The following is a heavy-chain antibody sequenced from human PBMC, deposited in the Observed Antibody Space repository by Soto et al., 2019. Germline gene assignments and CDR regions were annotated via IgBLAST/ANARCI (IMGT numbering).Heavy chain of an antibody. J-gene: IGHJ4*02. CDR2: IYYSGST. D-gene: IGHD3-3*01. CDR3: ARGLLEWLSDQYYFDY. V-gene: IGHV4-59*01. CDR1: GGSISSYY. Sequence: SETLSLTCTVSGGSISSYYWSWIRQPPGKGLEWIGYIYYSGSTNYNPSLKSRVTISVDTSKNQFSLKLSSVTAADTAVYYCARGLLEWLSDQYYFDYWGQGTLVTVSS.